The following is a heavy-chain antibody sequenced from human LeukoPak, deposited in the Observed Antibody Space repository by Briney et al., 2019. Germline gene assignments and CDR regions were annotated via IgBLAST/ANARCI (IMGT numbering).Heavy chain of an antibody. J-gene: IGHJ5*02. V-gene: IGHV3-11*04. CDR3: ARDPGTTSDS. Sequence: GGSLRLSCVVSGFSVSDYDMSWIRQTPGGGLEWISYISSSGRLIKHLESVKGRFTMSRDHAKNSLFLEMTSLRVDDTAVYFCARDPGTTSDSWGQGTLVTVSS. CDR1: GFSVSDYD. CDR2: ISSSGRLI. D-gene: IGHD1-1*01.